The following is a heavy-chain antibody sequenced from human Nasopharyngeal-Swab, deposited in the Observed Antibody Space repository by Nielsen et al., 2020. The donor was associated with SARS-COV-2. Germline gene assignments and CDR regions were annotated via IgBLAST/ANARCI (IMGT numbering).Heavy chain of an antibody. CDR2: INHSGST. V-gene: IGHV4-34*01. CDR3: ARGRGGWLGVNWFDP. D-gene: IGHD3-10*01. Sequence: WIRQPPGKGLEWIGEINHSGSTNYNPSLKSRVTISVGTSKNQFSLKLSSVTAADTAVYYCARGRGGWLGVNWFDPWGQGTLVTVSS. J-gene: IGHJ5*02.